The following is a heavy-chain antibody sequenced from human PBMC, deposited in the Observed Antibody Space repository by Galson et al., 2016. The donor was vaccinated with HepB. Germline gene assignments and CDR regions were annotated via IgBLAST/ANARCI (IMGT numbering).Heavy chain of an antibody. Sequence: SVKVSCKASAYSFTDYYIHWVRQAPGQGLEWMGIINTNTGITSSPQELQGRVTMTSDTSTNTVYMEMSSLTSDDTAVYFCARWPTKGQTNLEGVVRAGMDVWGQGTTVIVSS. V-gene: IGHV1-46*04. J-gene: IGHJ6*02. CDR2: INTNTGIT. CDR3: ARWPTKGQTNLEGVVRAGMDV. D-gene: IGHD1-1*01. CDR1: AYSFTDYY.